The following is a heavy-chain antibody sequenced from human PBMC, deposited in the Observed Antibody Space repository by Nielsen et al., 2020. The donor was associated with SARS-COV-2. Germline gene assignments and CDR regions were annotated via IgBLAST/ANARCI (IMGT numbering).Heavy chain of an antibody. J-gene: IGHJ4*02. Sequence: GESLKISCKGSGYSFTTYWIGWVRQMPGKGLEWMGIIYPGDSDTRYSPAFQGQVTISADRSISTAYLQWTRLKASDTATYYCARGQLVDYSDWGQGTLVTVSS. V-gene: IGHV5-51*01. CDR3: ARGQLVDYSD. CDR2: IYPGDSDT. CDR1: GYSFTTYW. D-gene: IGHD6-6*01.